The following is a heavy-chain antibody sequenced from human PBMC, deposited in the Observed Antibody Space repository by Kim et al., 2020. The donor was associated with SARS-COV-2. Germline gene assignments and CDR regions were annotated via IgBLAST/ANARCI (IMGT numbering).Heavy chain of an antibody. Sequence: NYAQKFQERVTITRDMSTSTAYMELSSLGSEDTAVYYCAADSGGRRGMDVWGQGTTVTVSS. D-gene: IGHD3-10*01. CDR3: AADSGGRRGMDV. V-gene: IGHV1-58*01. J-gene: IGHJ6*02.